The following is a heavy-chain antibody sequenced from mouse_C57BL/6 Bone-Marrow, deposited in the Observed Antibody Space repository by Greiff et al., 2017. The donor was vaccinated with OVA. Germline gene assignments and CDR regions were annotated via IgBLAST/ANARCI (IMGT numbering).Heavy chain of an antibody. CDR2: IDPSDSYT. CDR3: ARCEYYEGWAMDY. J-gene: IGHJ4*01. Sequence: QVQLQQPGAELVMPGASVKLSCKASGYTFTSYWMHWVKQRPGQGLEWIGEIDPSDSYTNYNQKFKGKSTLTVDKSSSTAYMQLSSLTSEDSAVYYCARCEYYEGWAMDYLGQGTSVTFSS. D-gene: IGHD1-1*01. V-gene: IGHV1-69*01. CDR1: GYTFTSYW.